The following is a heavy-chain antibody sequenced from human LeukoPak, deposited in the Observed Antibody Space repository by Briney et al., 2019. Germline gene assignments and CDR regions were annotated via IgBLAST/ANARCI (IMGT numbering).Heavy chain of an antibody. V-gene: IGHV3-23*01. D-gene: IGHD3-3*01. CDR1: GFTFSSYA. CDR3: ARDRDFWSGGPVY. CDR2: IVGSGGGT. J-gene: IGHJ4*02. Sequence: PGGSLRLSCEASGFTFSSYAMIWVRQAPGKGLEWVSAIVGSGGGTEYADSVKGRFTISRDNSKNTLYLQMNSLRAEDTAVYYCARDRDFWSGGPVYWGQGTLVTVSS.